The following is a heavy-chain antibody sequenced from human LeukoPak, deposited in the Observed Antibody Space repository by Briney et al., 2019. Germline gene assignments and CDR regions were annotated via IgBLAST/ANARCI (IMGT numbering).Heavy chain of an antibody. CDR1: GFTFSNYV. D-gene: IGHD6-13*01. CDR2: ISGTGANT. Sequence: GGSLRLSCAVSGFTFSNYVMIWVRQAPGKGLEWVSAISGTGANTFYADSVKGRFTMSRDNPKNMLYLQMNSLRAEDTAVYYCAKLAAAAGTMYSHWDWGQGTLVTVSS. CDR3: AKLAAAAGTMYSHWD. V-gene: IGHV3-23*01. J-gene: IGHJ4*02.